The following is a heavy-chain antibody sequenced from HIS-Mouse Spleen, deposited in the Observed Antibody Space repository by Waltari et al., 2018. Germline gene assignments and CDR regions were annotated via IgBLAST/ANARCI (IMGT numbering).Heavy chain of an antibody. J-gene: IGHJ2*01. CDR1: GYSISSVYY. V-gene: IGHV4-38-2*02. CDR2: IYHSGST. CDR3: ARDLGGDYWYFDL. D-gene: IGHD1-26*01. Sequence: QVQLQESGPGLVKPSETLSLTCTVSGYSISSVYYWGWIRQPPGKGLEWIGSIYHSGSTYYNPSLKSRVTISVDTSKNQFSLKLSSVTAADTAVYYCARDLGGDYWYFDLWGRGTLVTVSS.